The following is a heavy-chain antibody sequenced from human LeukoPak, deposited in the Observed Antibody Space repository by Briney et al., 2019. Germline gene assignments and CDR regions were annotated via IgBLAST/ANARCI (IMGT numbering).Heavy chain of an antibody. CDR1: GYSFTSYW. CDR2: IYPGDSDT. CDR3: ARHGCSSTSCRYYYDSSGHPDY. J-gene: IGHJ4*02. D-gene: IGHD3-22*01. Sequence: GESLKISCKGSGYSFTSYWIGWVRQMPGKGLEWMGIIYPGDSDTRYSPSFQGRVTISADKSISTAYLQWSSLKASDTAMYYCARHGCSSTSCRYYYDSSGHPDYWGQGTLVTVSS. V-gene: IGHV5-51*01.